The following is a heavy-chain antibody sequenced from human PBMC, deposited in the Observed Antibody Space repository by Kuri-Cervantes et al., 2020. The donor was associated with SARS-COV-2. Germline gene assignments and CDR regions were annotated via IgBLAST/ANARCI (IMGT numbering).Heavy chain of an antibody. CDR2: IRYDGSNK. CDR1: GFTFSSYG. Sequence: GGSLRLSWAASGFTFSSYGMHWVRQAPGKGMEWVAFIRYDGSNKYYADSVKGRFTISRDNSKNTLYLQMNSLRAEDTAVYYCAKIMGCMDYDYYYMDVWGKGTTVTVSS. CDR3: AKIMGCMDYDYYYMDV. J-gene: IGHJ6*03. V-gene: IGHV3-30*02. D-gene: IGHD2-8*01.